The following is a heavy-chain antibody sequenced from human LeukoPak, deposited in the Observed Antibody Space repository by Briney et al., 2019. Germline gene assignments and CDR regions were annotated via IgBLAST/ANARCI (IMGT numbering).Heavy chain of an antibody. CDR3: AGGEGAAFDI. CDR1: GGSISSSSYY. J-gene: IGHJ3*02. D-gene: IGHD3-16*01. CDR2: IYYSGST. V-gene: IGHV4-39*01. Sequence: SETLSLTCTVSGGSISSSSYYWGWIRQPPGKGLKWIGSIYYSGSTYYNPSLKSRVTISVDTSKNQFSLKLSSVTAADTAVYYCAGGEGAAFDIWGQGTMVTVSS.